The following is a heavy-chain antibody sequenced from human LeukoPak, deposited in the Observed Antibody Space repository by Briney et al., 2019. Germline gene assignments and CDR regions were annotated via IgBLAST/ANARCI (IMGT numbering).Heavy chain of an antibody. V-gene: IGHV3-23*01. D-gene: IGHD3-22*01. CDR3: AKDQYYYDSSGYYFFRYFDY. CDR1: GFTFSSYA. Sequence: PGGSLRLSCAASGFTFSSYAMNWVRQAPGRGLEWVSGFSGSGGTTYYADSVKGRFTISRDNSKNTLYLQMNSLRAGDTAVYYCAKDQYYYDSSGYYFFRYFDYWGQGTLVTVSS. J-gene: IGHJ4*02. CDR2: FSGSGGTT.